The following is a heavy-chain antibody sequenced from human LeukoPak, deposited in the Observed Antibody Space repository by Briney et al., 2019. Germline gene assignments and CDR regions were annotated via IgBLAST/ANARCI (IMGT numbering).Heavy chain of an antibody. D-gene: IGHD6-13*01. CDR1: GGSISSYY. CDR3: AAVAHSSSWYLFDF. V-gene: IGHV4-59*01. CDR2: IYYSGST. J-gene: IGHJ4*02. Sequence: SETLSLTCTVSGGSISSYYWSWIRQPPGKGLEWIGYIYYSGSTNYNPSLKSRVTISVDTSKNQFSLKLSSVTAADTAVYYCAAVAHSSSWYLFDFWGKGTLVTVSS.